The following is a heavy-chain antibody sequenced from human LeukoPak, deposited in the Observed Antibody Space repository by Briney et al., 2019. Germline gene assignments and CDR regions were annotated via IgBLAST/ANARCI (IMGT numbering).Heavy chain of an antibody. CDR3: ASPEHHDSSDMAMGY. D-gene: IGHD3-22*01. Sequence: GGALRLSCAASGFTFSSYWMHWVRQVPGKGPVGVSCISTDGSGTRYAASVKGRFTISRDNAQNTLYLHLNTLRAEDTAVYYCASPEHHDSSDMAMGYWGQGALVTVSS. J-gene: IGHJ4*02. CDR1: GFTFSSYW. V-gene: IGHV3-74*01. CDR2: ISTDGSGT.